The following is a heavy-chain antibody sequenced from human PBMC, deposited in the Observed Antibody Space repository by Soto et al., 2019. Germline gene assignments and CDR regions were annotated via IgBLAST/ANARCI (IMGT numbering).Heavy chain of an antibody. V-gene: IGHV1-3*01. D-gene: IGHD3-10*01. J-gene: IGHJ4*02. CDR2: INGGSGNT. Sequence: GASVKVSCKASGYTFTSYAVHWVRQAPGQRLEWLAWINGGSGNTKYSQKFQDRVTITRDTSASTAYMELSSLRSEDTAVYYCARESLWFGELLSYFDYWGQGTLVTVSS. CDR1: GYTFTSYA. CDR3: ARESLWFGELLSYFDY.